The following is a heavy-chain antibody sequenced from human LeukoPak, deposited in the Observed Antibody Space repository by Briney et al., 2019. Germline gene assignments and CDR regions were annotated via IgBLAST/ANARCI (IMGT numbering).Heavy chain of an antibody. J-gene: IGHJ4*02. CDR2: IIPIFGTA. CDR3: ARDGYGDYAFDY. D-gene: IGHD4-17*01. Sequence: SVKVSCKASGGTFSSYAISWVRQAPGQGLEWMGGIIPIFGTANYAQKFQGRVTITADESTSTAYMELSSLRSEDTAVYYCARDGYGDYAFDYWGQGTPVTVSS. V-gene: IGHV1-69*13. CDR1: GGTFSSYA.